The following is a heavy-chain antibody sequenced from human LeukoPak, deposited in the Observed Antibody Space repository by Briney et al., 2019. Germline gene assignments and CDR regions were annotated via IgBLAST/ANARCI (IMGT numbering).Heavy chain of an antibody. CDR1: GLTFSSYT. V-gene: IGHV3-21*04. Sequence: GGSLRLSCAASGLTFSSYTMNWVRQAPGKGLEWVSSISSSSGHINYADSVKGRFTVSRDNSKNSLYLQMSSLTAADTAVYYCAKDRSIGTYYTFDHWGQGTLVTVSS. CDR3: AKDRSIGTYYTFDH. CDR2: ISSSSGHI. J-gene: IGHJ4*02. D-gene: IGHD1-26*01.